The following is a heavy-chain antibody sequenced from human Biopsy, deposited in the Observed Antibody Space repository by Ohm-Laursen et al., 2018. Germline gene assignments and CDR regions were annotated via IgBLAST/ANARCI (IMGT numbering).Heavy chain of an antibody. CDR1: GFTFSSSW. CDR3: ARSTYYYESSGTRRGLDI. J-gene: IGHJ3*02. D-gene: IGHD3-22*01. CDR2: IKQDGSED. V-gene: IGHV3-7*03. Sequence: SLRLSCTAFGFTFSSSWMTWVRQAPGKGLEWVAMIKQDGSEDYYVDSVKGRFTISRDNAKNTLYLQMNNLSAEDTAVYYCARSTYYYESSGTRRGLDIWGQGTMVTVSS.